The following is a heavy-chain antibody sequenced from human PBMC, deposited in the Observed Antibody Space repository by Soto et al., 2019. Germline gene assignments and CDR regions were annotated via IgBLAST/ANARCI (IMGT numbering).Heavy chain of an antibody. CDR2: INAGNGNT. J-gene: IGHJ4*02. CDR3: AREGIAAAQMGY. V-gene: IGHV1-3*01. CDR1: GYTFTSYA. D-gene: IGHD6-13*01. Sequence: GASVKVCCKASGYTFTSYAMHWVRQAPGQRLEWMGWINAGNGNTKYSQKFQGRVTITRDTSASTAYMELSSLRSEDTAVYYCAREGIAAAQMGYWGQGTLVTVSS.